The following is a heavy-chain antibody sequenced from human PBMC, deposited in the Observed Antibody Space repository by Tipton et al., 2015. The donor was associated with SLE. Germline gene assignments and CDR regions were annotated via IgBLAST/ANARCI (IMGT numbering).Heavy chain of an antibody. J-gene: IGHJ1*01. CDR3: ARDTHGDYALEYFQH. D-gene: IGHD4-17*01. CDR1: GFTFSSYS. V-gene: IGHV3-21*01. CDR2: ISSSSSYI. Sequence: SLRLSCAASGFTFSSYSMNWVRQAPGKGLEWVSSISSSSSYIYYADSVKGRFTISRDDAKNSLYLQMNSLRAEDTAVYYCARDTHGDYALEYFQHWGQGTLVTVSS.